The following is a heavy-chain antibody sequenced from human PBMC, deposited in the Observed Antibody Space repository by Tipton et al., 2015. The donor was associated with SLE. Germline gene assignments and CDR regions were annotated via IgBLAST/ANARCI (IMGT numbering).Heavy chain of an antibody. CDR2: IYSGGST. CDR3: ARSRDSGSWFLDD. J-gene: IGHJ4*02. CDR1: GFTVSSNY. V-gene: IGHV3-53*05. D-gene: IGHD1-26*01. Sequence: SLRLSCAASGFTVSSNYMSWVRQAPGRGLEWVSVIYSGGSTYYADSVKGRFTISRDNSKNTLYLQMNSLRTEDTAVYYCARSRDSGSWFLDDGGQGNLVTVSS.